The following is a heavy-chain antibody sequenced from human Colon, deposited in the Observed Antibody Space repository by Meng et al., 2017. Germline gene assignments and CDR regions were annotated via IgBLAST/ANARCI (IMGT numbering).Heavy chain of an antibody. CDR2: MSDSGTT. J-gene: IGHJ4*02. CDR1: GGSIKSGGYH. D-gene: IGHD4-17*01. CDR3: ARDTLYGTDY. V-gene: IGHV4-31*03. Sequence: QVHLHESGPGLVRTSDDLSLVCTVSGGSIKSGGYHWSWVRQPPGKGLEYIGFMSDSGTTDYNPSLRSRVSISEIGSSKNQFSLTLRSVTAADTATYFCARDTLYGTDYWGQGVLVTVSS.